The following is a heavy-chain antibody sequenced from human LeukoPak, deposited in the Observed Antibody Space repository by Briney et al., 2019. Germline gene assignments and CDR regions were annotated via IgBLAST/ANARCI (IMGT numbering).Heavy chain of an antibody. D-gene: IGHD6-13*01. CDR1: GFTFSSYS. J-gene: IGHJ4*02. CDR3: ARDSAGNDY. CDR2: ISSSSSTI. Sequence: GGSLRLSCAASGFTFSSYSMNWVRQAPGKGLEWVSYISSSSSTIYYADSVEGRFTISRDNAKNSLYLQMNSLRAEDTAMYYCARDSAGNDYWGQGTLVTVSS. V-gene: IGHV3-48*04.